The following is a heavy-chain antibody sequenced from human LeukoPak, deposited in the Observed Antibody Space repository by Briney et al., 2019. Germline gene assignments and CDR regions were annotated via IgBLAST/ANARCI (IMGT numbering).Heavy chain of an antibody. J-gene: IGHJ4*02. D-gene: IGHD6-13*01. Sequence: GGSLRLSCAPSGFTFRSYWMHWVRQAPGKGLVWVSRIDSAGSTTTYADSVKGRFTVSRDNAKNTLYLQMNSLRVEDAAVYYCAREAAATGENYSDYWGQGTLVTVSS. CDR1: GFTFRSYW. CDR3: AREAAATGENYSDY. V-gene: IGHV3-74*03. CDR2: IDSAGSTT.